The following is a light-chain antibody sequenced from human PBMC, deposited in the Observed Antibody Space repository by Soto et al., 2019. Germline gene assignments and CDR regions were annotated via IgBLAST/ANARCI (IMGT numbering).Light chain of an antibody. CDR3: QQRSNLIT. Sequence: EIVLTQSPGTLSLSPGERATLSCRASQSVSSSFLAWCQQRPGQAPRLLIYGASTRAAGIPARFSGSGSGTDFTLTISSLEPEDFAVYYCQQRSNLITFGQGTRLEIK. J-gene: IGKJ5*01. CDR1: QSVSSSF. CDR2: GAS. V-gene: IGKV3D-20*02.